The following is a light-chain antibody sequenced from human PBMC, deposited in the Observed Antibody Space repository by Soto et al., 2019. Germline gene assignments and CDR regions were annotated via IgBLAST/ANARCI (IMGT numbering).Light chain of an antibody. CDR2: GAS. J-gene: IGKJ1*01. CDR1: SHASKNY. CDR3: QQYGSSPWT. V-gene: IGKV3-20*01. Sequence: EFLWTQYQGTLCLSPGERATLSCRASSHASKNYLAWYQQKPGQAPKLLIYGASSRATGIPDRFSGSGSGTDFTLTISRLQPEDFAAYYCQQYGSSPWTFGQGSKVDVK.